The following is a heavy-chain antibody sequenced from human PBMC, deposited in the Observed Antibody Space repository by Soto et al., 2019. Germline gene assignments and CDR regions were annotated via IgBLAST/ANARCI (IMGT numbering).Heavy chain of an antibody. CDR1: GFTFSSYA. D-gene: IGHD6-6*01. CDR3: ARGIAARPANSYGREG. V-gene: IGHV3-30-3*01. Sequence: PGVSLRLSCAASGFTFSSYAMHWVRQAPGKGLEWVAVISYDGSNKYYADSVKGRFTISRDNSKNTLYLQMNSLRAEDTAVYYCARGIAARPANSYGREGWGQGATVTVSS. CDR2: ISYDGSNK. J-gene: IGHJ6*02.